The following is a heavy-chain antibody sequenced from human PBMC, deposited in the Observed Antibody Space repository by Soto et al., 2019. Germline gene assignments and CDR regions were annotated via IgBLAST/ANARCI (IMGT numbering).Heavy chain of an antibody. CDR2: ITSSSTYI. V-gene: IGHV3-21*06. Sequence: VGSLRLSCVASGFTFRAYSMSWVRQAPGQGLEWVSSITSSSTYIYYTRSVEGRFTISRDDAKNSLHLQMNSLRAEDTAVYYCARDLLEGYGHARQPDYWGQGTLVTVSS. CDR3: ARDLLEGYGHARQPDY. J-gene: IGHJ4*02. CDR1: GFTFRAYS. D-gene: IGHD5-18*01.